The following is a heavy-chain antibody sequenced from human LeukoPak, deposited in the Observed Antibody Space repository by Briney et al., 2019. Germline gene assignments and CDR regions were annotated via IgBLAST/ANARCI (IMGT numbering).Heavy chain of an antibody. V-gene: IGHV1-18*01. D-gene: IGHD4-23*01. J-gene: IGHJ6*02. CDR3: ARDQYYGGDSADYYYYGMDV. Sequence: EASVTLSYKASGYTFTTYGISWVRQAPGQGIEWMGWISGYNGNTNYPQKLQGRVTMTTDTFTSTAYMELTSLRSDDAAVYYCARDQYYGGDSADYYYYGMDVWGQGTTVSVSS. CDR1: GYTFTTYG. CDR2: ISGYNGNT.